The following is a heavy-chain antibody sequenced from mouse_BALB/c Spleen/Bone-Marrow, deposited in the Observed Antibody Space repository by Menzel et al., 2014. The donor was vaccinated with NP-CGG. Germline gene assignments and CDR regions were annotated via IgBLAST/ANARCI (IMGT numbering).Heavy chain of an antibody. CDR1: GYTFTDYV. D-gene: IGHD1-1*01. V-gene: IGHV1-81*01. J-gene: IGHJ4*01. CDR2: IYPGSGST. CDR3: AEGDDGSRYYCAMVY. Sequence: QVQLQQSGLDLVNPGASVMMSCKASGYTFTDYVISWVNQRTGQGLEWIGEIYPGSGSTYYNEKFKGKVTLTAAKSSNTACMQLSRLTSDDSAVYVCAEGDDGSRYYCAMVYWGQGTSVAIYS.